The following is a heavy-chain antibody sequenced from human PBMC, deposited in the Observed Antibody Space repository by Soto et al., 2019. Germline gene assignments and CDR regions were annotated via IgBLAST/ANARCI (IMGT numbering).Heavy chain of an antibody. CDR3: ARFRAPRRQLISMSFHL. V-gene: IGHV5-51*01. J-gene: IGHJ3*01. Sequence: GESLKISCKASGYDFTNYWIAWVRQTPGRGPEWMGMIYPGDSDIRYNPSFRGRVTISADKSITSAFVQWGSLKASDSAIYYCARFRAPRRQLISMSFHLWGLGTLVTVS. CDR1: GYDFTNYW. D-gene: IGHD6-13*01. CDR2: IYPGDSDI.